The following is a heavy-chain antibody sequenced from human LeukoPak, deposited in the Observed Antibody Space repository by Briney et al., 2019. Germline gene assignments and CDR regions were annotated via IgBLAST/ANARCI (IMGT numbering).Heavy chain of an antibody. D-gene: IGHD3-3*01. V-gene: IGHV1-3*03. Sequence: ASVKVSCKASGYTFTSYTIHWVRQAPGQRLEWMGWINAGHGNTKYSQEFQDRVTITRDTSASTAYMELSSLRSEDMAVYYCARARYETRIWPKSRYDYYHYMDVWGKGTTVTVSS. J-gene: IGHJ6*03. CDR3: ARARYETRIWPKSRYDYYHYMDV. CDR2: INAGHGNT. CDR1: GYTFTSYT.